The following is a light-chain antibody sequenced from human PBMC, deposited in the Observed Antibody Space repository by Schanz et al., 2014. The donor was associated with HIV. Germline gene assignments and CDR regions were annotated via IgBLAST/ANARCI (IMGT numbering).Light chain of an antibody. J-gene: IGLJ2*01. Sequence: QSALTQPASVSGSPGQSITISCTGTSSDVGGYNYVSWYQQHPGKAPKLMIYDVSNRPSGVSNRFSGSKSGNTASLTISGLQAEDEADYYCAAWDDSLSGPVVLGGGTKLTVL. CDR2: DVS. CDR3: AAWDDSLSGPVV. CDR1: SSDVGGYNY. V-gene: IGLV2-14*01.